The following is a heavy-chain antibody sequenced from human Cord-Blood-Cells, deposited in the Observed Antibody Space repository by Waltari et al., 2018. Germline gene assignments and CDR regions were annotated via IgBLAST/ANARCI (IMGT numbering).Heavy chain of an antibody. CDR1: GGSISSYY. Sequence: QVQLQESGPGLMKPSETLSLTCTVSGGSISSYYWSWIRQPPGKGLEWIGYIYYSGSTNYNPSLKSRVTISVDTSKNQFSLKLSSVTAADTAVYYCAVLSAAGTGVDYWGQGTLVTVAS. CDR2: IYYSGST. CDR3: AVLSAAGTGVDY. D-gene: IGHD6-13*01. J-gene: IGHJ4*02. V-gene: IGHV4-59*01.